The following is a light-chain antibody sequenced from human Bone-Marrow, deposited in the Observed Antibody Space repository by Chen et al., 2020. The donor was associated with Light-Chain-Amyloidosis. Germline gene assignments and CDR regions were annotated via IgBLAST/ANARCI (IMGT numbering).Light chain of an antibody. CDR2: KDR. CDR1: PFPGKS. V-gene: IGLV3-25*03. Sequence: SELTQPPSVSVSPGQTARITCSGDPFPGKSAHWYQQKPGQAPVLVIFKDRERPSGIPERFSGSSSGAIVTLTISGAQAEDEAEYYCQSLDSSGNFFVFGGGTKVTVL. CDR3: QSLDSSGNFFV. J-gene: IGLJ1*01.